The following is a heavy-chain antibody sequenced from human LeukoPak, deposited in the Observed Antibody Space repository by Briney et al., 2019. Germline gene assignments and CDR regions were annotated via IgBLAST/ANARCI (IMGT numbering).Heavy chain of an antibody. CDR1: GYTFTSYD. D-gene: IGHD2-2*01. CDR2: MNPNSGNT. V-gene: IGHV1-8*03. CDR3: ARGGGYCSSTSCYHFDY. J-gene: IGHJ4*02. Sequence: ASVEVSCKASGYTFTSYDINWVRQATGQGLEWMGWMNPNSGNTGYAQKFQGRVTITRNTSTSTAYMELSSLRSEDTAVYYCARGGGYCSSTSCYHFDYWGQGTLVTVSS.